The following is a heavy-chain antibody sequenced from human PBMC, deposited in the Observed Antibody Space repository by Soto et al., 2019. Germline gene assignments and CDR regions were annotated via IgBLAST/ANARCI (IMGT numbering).Heavy chain of an antibody. CDR3: ATVEYYYDSSGRYYFDY. CDR1: GYTLTELS. Sequence: ASVKVSCKVSGYTLTELSMHWVRQAPGKGLEWMGGFDPEDGETIYAQKFQGRVTMTEDTSTDTAYMELSSLRSEDTAVYYCATVEYYYDSSGRYYFDYWGQGTLVTVSS. D-gene: IGHD3-22*01. J-gene: IGHJ4*02. CDR2: FDPEDGET. V-gene: IGHV1-24*01.